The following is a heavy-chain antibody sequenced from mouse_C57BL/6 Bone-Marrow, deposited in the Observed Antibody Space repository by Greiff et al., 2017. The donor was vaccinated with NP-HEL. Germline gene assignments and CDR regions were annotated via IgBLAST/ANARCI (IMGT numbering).Heavy chain of an antibody. J-gene: IGHJ1*03. CDR3: TTGWDEDWYFDV. D-gene: IGHD4-1*01. CDR1: GFNIKDDY. CDR2: IDPENGDT. Sequence: EVKLVESGAELVRPGASVKLSCTASGFNIKDDYMHWVKQRPEQGLEWIGWIDPENGDTEYASKFQGKATITADTSSNTAYLQLSSLTSEDTAVYYCTTGWDEDWYFDVWGTGTTVTVSS. V-gene: IGHV14-4*01.